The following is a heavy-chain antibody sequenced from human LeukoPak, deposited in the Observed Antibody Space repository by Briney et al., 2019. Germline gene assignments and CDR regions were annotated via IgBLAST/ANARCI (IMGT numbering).Heavy chain of an antibody. CDR1: GGPISSYY. CDR2: IYYSGST. V-gene: IGHV4-59*01. D-gene: IGHD2-15*01. J-gene: IGHJ4*02. Sequence: SETLSLTCTVSGGPISSYYWSWIRQPPGKGLEWIGYIYYSGSTNYNPSLKSRVTISVDTSKNQFSLKLSSVTAADTAVYYCATYLGYCSGGSCPLDYWGQGTLVTVSS. CDR3: ATYLGYCSGGSCPLDY.